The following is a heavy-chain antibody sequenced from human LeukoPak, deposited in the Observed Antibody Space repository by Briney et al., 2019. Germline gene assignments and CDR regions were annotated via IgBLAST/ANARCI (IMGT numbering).Heavy chain of an antibody. CDR3: ADDYSSRSHFDY. D-gene: IGHD2-21*01. CDR1: GFMFKDYG. V-gene: IGHV3-23*01. Sequence: GGSLRLSCEASGFMFKDYGMSWVRQAPGRGLEWISTINYSGANTHYADSVRGRFTISRDNSKNTLSLQMNSLRVEDTAIYNCADDYSSRSHFDYWGQGTRVTVSS. CDR2: INYSGANT. J-gene: IGHJ4*02.